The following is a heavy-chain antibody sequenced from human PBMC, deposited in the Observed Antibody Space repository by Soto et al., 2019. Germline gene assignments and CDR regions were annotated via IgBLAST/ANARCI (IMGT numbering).Heavy chain of an antibody. CDR2: IDPSDSYT. J-gene: IGHJ6*02. D-gene: IGHD3-22*01. Sequence: GESLKISCKGSGYSFTSYWISWVRQMPGKGLEWMGRIDPSDSYTNYSPSFQGHVTISADKPISTAYLQWSSLKASDTAMYYCARRVSIGYYNYYYYYVMDVWAQGTTVPVSS. CDR3: ARRVSIGYYNYYYYYVMDV. CDR1: GYSFTSYW. V-gene: IGHV5-10-1*01.